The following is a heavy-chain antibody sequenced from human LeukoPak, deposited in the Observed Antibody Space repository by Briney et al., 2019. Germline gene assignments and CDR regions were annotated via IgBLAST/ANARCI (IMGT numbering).Heavy chain of an antibody. J-gene: IGHJ6*04. D-gene: IGHD1-26*01. Sequence: PSASLKVSCKPSGYTFTSYYIRSVPHTPEQRLERVGIINPSGGSTSYAQMFQGRVPMTRDTSTSTVYMELSILRSEDTAGYYCAREWELQRYYGMDVWGEGTTVTVSS. V-gene: IGHV1-46*01. CDR2: INPSGGST. CDR3: AREWELQRYYGMDV. CDR1: GYTFTSYY.